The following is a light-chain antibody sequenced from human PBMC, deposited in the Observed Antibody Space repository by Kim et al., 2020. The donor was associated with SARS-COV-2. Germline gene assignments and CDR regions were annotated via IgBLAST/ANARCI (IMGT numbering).Light chain of an antibody. CDR2: WAS. Sequence: ATIDCKSSQSVFYSSNNKNYLAWYQQKPGQPPKLLIYWASTRDSGVPDRFSGSGSGTDFTLTISSLQAEDVAVYYCQQYYATPFTFGPGTKVDIK. CDR1: QSVFYSSNNKNY. V-gene: IGKV4-1*01. J-gene: IGKJ3*01. CDR3: QQYYATPFT.